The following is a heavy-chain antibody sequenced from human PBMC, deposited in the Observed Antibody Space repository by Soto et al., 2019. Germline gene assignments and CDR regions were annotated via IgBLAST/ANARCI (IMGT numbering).Heavy chain of an antibody. Sequence: QVQLQESGPGLVKPSETLSLTCTVSGGSMTGYFWTWIRQSAGKGLEWIGHVYNSGNTDYNPSLASRITMAVDTSKREFSLKVKSVTAAXXAVYYCARTHWVSGTEYWGQGTLVTVSS. D-gene: IGHD6-19*01. V-gene: IGHV4-4*07. CDR1: GGSMTGYF. CDR2: VYNSGNT. J-gene: IGHJ4*02. CDR3: ARTHWVSGTEY.